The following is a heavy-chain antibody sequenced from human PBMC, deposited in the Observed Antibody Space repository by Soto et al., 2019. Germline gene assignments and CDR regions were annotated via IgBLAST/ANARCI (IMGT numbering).Heavy chain of an antibody. Sequence: GGSLRLSCAASGFTFNNYGMHWVRQAPGKGLEWVAVIWYDGSHESYADSVKGRFTISRDNSKSTLYLQMNSLRAEDTAVYYCARDRYSYDSRAYQGVDWYFDLWGRGTLVTVSS. CDR1: GFTFNNYG. J-gene: IGHJ2*01. V-gene: IGHV3-33*01. CDR2: IWYDGSHE. D-gene: IGHD3-22*01. CDR3: ARDRYSYDSRAYQGVDWYFDL.